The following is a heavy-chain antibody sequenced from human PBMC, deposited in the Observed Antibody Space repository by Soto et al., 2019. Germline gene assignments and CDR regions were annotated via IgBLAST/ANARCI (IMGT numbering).Heavy chain of an antibody. CDR2: IYFTGST. J-gene: IGHJ6*02. D-gene: IGHD6-6*01. Sequence: SETLSLTCTVSGDSISSSGYYWSWIRQHPGKGLEWVGYIYFTGSTYYNPSLKSRVIISGDTSKNQFSLKLISVTAADTAVYYCARGSSSGGYYYYYGMDVWGQGTTVTVSS. CDR1: GDSISSSGYY. V-gene: IGHV4-31*03. CDR3: ARGSSSGGYYYYYGMDV.